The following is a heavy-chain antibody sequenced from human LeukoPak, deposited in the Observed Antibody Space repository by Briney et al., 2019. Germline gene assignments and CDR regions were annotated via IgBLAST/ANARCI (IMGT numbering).Heavy chain of an antibody. D-gene: IGHD4-17*01. J-gene: IGHJ3*02. CDR2: INPSGGST. Sequence: ASAKVSCTASGYTFTSYYMHWVRQAPGQGLEWMGIINPSGGSTSYAQKFQGRVTMTRDTSTSTVYMELSSLRSEDTAVYYCARGLMTTVTMAAFDIWGQGTMVTVSS. V-gene: IGHV1-46*01. CDR1: GYTFTSYY. CDR3: ARGLMTTVTMAAFDI.